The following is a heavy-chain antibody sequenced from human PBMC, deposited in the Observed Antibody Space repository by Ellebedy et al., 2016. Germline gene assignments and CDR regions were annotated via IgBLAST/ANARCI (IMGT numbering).Heavy chain of an antibody. CDR3: AKAHSISGSYCFDY. D-gene: IGHD1-26*01. CDR1: GFTFSSYS. V-gene: IGHV3-21*04. Sequence: GGSLRLSCAASGFTFSSYSMNWVRQAPGKGLEWVSSISSSSSYIYYADSVKGRFTISRDNSKNTLYLQMNSLRAEDTAVYYCAKAHSISGSYCFDYWGQGTLVTVSS. CDR2: ISSSSSYI. J-gene: IGHJ4*02.